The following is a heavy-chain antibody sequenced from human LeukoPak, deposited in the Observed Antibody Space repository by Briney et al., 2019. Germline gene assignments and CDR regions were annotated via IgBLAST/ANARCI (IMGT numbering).Heavy chain of an antibody. Sequence: GGSLRLSCAASGITFDDYAMHWVRQAPGKGLEWVSGLSWNSGSIGYADSVKGRFTISRDNAKNSLYLQMNSLRAEDTALYYCAKAVAAGSDLCLIDYWGQGTLVTVSS. J-gene: IGHJ4*02. CDR2: LSWNSGSI. V-gene: IGHV3-9*01. CDR3: AKAVAAGSDLCLIDY. D-gene: IGHD6-13*01. CDR1: GITFDDYA.